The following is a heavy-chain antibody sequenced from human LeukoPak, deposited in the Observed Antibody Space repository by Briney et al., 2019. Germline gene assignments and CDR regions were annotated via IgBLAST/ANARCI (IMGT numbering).Heavy chain of an antibody. D-gene: IGHD6-13*01. J-gene: IGHJ4*02. CDR2: INHSGST. CDR3: ATGAGYSSSWYLRY. V-gene: IGHV4-34*01. CDR1: GESFSGYY. Sequence: SETLSLTCAVYGESFSGYYWSWIRQPPGKGLEWIGEINHSGSTNYNPSLKSRVTISVDTSKNQFSLKLSSVTAADTAVYYCATGAGYSSSWYLRYWGQGTLVTVSS.